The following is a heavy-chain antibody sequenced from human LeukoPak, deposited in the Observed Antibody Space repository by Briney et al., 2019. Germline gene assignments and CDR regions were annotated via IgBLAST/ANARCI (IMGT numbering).Heavy chain of an antibody. Sequence: TASETLSLTCAVYGGSFSGYYWSWIRQPPGKGLEWIGEINHSGSTNYNPSLKSRVTISVDTSKNQFSLKLSSVTAADTAVYYCARGRVWFDPWGQGTLVTVSS. CDR2: INHSGST. J-gene: IGHJ5*02. CDR3: ARGRVWFDP. CDR1: GGSFSGYY. V-gene: IGHV4-34*01.